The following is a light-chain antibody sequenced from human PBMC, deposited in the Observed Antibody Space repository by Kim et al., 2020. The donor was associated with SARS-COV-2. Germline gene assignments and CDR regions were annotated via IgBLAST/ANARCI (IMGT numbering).Light chain of an antibody. Sequence: QSVLTQPPSVSEAPGQRVTISCSGSNSNIANNDVSWYQQLPGKAPILLIYYNDLLSSGVSDRFSGSKSGTSASLAISGLQSEDEADYYCATWDDSLKGLIFGGGTKLTVL. J-gene: IGLJ2*01. CDR3: ATWDDSLKGLI. CDR2: YND. CDR1: NSNIANND. V-gene: IGLV1-36*01.